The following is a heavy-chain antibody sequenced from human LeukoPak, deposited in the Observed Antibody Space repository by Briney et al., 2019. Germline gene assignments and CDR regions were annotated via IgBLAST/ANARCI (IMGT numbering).Heavy chain of an antibody. V-gene: IGHV4-31*03. D-gene: IGHD3-9*01. CDR2: IYYSGST. CDR3: ARSKTRNYFDGYDI. CDR1: GGSISSGGYY. J-gene: IGHJ3*02. Sequence: SETLSLTCTVSGGSISSGGYYWSWIRRHPGKGLEWIGYIYYSGSTYYNPSLKSRVTISVDTSKNQFSLKLSSVTAADTAVYYCARSKTRNYFDGYDIWGQGTMVTVSS.